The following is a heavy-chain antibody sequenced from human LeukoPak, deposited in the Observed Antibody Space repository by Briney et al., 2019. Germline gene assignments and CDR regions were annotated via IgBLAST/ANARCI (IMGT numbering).Heavy chain of an antibody. D-gene: IGHD3-9*01. CDR3: ARLVARYYDILTGYSEQDY. Sequence: SETLSLTCTVSGGSISSGSYYWSWIRQPAGKGLEWIGRIYTSGSTNYNPSRKSRVTISVDTSKNQFSLKLSSVTAADTAVYYCARLVARYYDILTGYSEQDYWGQGTLVTVSS. CDR1: GGSISSGSYY. CDR2: IYTSGST. V-gene: IGHV4-61*02. J-gene: IGHJ4*02.